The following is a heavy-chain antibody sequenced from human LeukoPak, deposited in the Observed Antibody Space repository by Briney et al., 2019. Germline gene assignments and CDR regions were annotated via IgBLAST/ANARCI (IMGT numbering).Heavy chain of an antibody. CDR2: IGTAGDT. J-gene: IGHJ2*01. V-gene: IGHV3-13*01. D-gene: IGHD5-24*01. CDR1: GFTFSSYD. Sequence: GGSLRLSCAASGFTFSSYDMHWARQATGKGLEWVSAIGTAGDTYYPGSVKGRFTISRENAKNSLYLQMNSLRAGDTAVYYCARGKEMATMWYFDLWGRGTLVTVSS. CDR3: ARGKEMATMWYFDL.